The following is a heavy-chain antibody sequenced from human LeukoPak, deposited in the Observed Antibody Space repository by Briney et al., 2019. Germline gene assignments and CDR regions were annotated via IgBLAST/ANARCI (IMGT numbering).Heavy chain of an antibody. V-gene: IGHV3-21*01. CDR3: ARGALAAAGTPWFDP. D-gene: IGHD6-13*01. CDR1: GFTFSSYS. CDR2: ISSSSYI. Sequence: GGSLRLSCAASGFTFSSYSMNWVRQAPGKGLEWVSSISSSSYIYYADSVKGRFTISRDNAKNSLYLQMNSLRAEDTAVYYCARGALAAAGTPWFDPWGQGTLVTVSS. J-gene: IGHJ5*02.